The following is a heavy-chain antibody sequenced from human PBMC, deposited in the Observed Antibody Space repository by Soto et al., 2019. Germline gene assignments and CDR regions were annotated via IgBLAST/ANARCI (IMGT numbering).Heavy chain of an antibody. J-gene: IGHJ6*02. CDR1: GGTFSSYA. V-gene: IGHV1-69*06. D-gene: IGHD2-2*01. CDR2: IIPIFGTA. Sequence: QVQLVQSGAEVKKPGSSVKVSCKASGGTFSSYAISWVRQAPGQGLEWMGGIIPIFGTANYAQKFQGRVTITADKSTSTAYMELGSLRSEDTAVYYCAGVIRSSTRYYYGMDVWCQGTTVTVSS. CDR3: AGVIRSSTRYYYGMDV.